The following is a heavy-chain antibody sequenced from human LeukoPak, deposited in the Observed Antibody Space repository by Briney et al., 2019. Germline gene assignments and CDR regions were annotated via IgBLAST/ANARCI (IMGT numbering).Heavy chain of an antibody. J-gene: IGHJ4*02. D-gene: IGHD6-19*01. Sequence: PGESLKISCQGSGYSFTNYWIGWVRQMPGKGLEWMGVIYPGDSDTRYSPSSQGQVTISADKSISTAYLQWSSLKASDTAMYYCVSLHGNTGWYYFDYWGQGNLVSVSS. CDR2: IYPGDSDT. V-gene: IGHV5-51*03. CDR1: GYSFTNYW. CDR3: VSLHGNTGWYYFDY.